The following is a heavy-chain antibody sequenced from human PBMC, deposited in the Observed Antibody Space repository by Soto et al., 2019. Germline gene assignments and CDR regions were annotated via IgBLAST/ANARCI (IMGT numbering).Heavy chain of an antibody. V-gene: IGHV1-46*01. CDR1: GYTLTSFY. Sequence: QVQLVQSGAEVKKPGASVKVSCQASGYTLTSFYMHWVRQAPGQGLECMGIINPSDGTTSYAQNFQGRVTMTRDTSTSTVYMDLSSLRSDDTAVYYCARAWVRYCSSISCPGDYWGQGTLVTVSS. J-gene: IGHJ4*02. D-gene: IGHD2-2*01. CDR3: ARAWVRYCSSISCPGDY. CDR2: INPSDGTT.